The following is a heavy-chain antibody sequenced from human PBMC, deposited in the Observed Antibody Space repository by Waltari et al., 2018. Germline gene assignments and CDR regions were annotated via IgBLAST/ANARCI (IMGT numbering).Heavy chain of an antibody. CDR2: LSYDGSDK. CDR1: GFTFSIFV. J-gene: IGHJ4*02. CDR3: AKDKGAVAGSIDY. V-gene: IGHV3-30*18. Sequence: QVQLVASGVGVVQPVRSLRRSCAARGFTFSIFVMHWVRQAPGQGLGWVAVLSYDGSDKYYADSVKGRFTISRDNSKNTLYLQMNSLRPEDTAVYYCAKDKGAVAGSIDYWGQGTLVTVSS. D-gene: IGHD6-19*01.